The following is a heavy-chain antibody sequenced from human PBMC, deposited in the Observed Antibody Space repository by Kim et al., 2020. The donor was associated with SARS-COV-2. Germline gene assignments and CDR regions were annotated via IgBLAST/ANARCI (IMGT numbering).Heavy chain of an antibody. CDR3: AKLSSGWYDY. D-gene: IGHD6-19*01. Sequence: STYSADSVKGRFTISRDNSKNTLYLQMNSLRAEDTAVYYCAKLSSGWYDYWGQGTLVTVSS. J-gene: IGHJ4*02. CDR2: ST. V-gene: IGHV3-23*01.